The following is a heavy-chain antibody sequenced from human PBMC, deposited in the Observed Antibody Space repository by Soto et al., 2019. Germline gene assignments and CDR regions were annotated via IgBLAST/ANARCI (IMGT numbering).Heavy chain of an antibody. Sequence: PSETLSLTCTVSGGSISSHYWSWVRQAPGKGLEWIGHIYYRGSTSYSPSLRSRSTISVDTSNNQFSLKLNSVTTADTAVYYCARDGREASGMDVWGQGTKVTGSS. D-gene: IGHD1-26*01. CDR2: IYYRGST. CDR1: GGSISSHY. J-gene: IGHJ6*02. CDR3: ARDGREASGMDV. V-gene: IGHV4-59*11.